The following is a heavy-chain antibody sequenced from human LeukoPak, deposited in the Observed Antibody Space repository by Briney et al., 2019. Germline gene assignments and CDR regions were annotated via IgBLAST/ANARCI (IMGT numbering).Heavy chain of an antibody. J-gene: IGHJ4*02. D-gene: IGHD2-2*01. V-gene: IGHV4-4*07. Sequence: SETLSLTCTVSGGSISRYYWSWIRQPAGKGLEWIGRIYTSGSTNYNPSLKSRVTMSVDTSKNQFSLKLSSVTAADTAVYYCARGMRYCSSTSCYPHLDYWGQGTLVTVSS. CDR1: GGSISRYY. CDR2: IYTSGST. CDR3: ARGMRYCSSTSCYPHLDY.